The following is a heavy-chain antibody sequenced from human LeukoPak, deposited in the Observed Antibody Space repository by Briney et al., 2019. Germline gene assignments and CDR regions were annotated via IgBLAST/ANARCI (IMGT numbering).Heavy chain of an antibody. CDR2: NSGSGSST. CDR3: AKDTGYCSSTSCYGYDY. V-gene: IGHV3-23*01. J-gene: IGHJ4*02. Sequence: GGSLRLSCAASGFAFSSYAMSWVRQAPGKGLEWVAANSGSGSSTYYADSVKGRFTISRDNSKNTLYLQMNSLRAEDTAVYYCAKDTGYCSSTSCYGYDYWGQGTLVTVSS. D-gene: IGHD2-2*01. CDR1: GFAFSSYA.